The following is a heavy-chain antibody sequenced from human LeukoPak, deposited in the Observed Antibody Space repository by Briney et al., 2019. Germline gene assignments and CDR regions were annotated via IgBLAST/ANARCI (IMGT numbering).Heavy chain of an antibody. CDR2: INHSGST. J-gene: IGHJ6*03. D-gene: IGHD6-6*01. CDR1: GGSFSGYY. CDR3: ARSSRTYFYCMDV. V-gene: IGHV4-34*01. Sequence: SETLSLTCAVYGGSFSGYYWSWIRQPPGKGLEWIGEINHSGSTNYNPSLQSRVTISVDTSKNQFSLKLSSVTAADTAVYYCARSSRTYFYCMDVWGKGTTVTVSS.